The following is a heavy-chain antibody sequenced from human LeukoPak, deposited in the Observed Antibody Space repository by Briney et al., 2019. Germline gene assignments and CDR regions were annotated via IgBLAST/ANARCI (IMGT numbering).Heavy chain of an antibody. CDR2: IYSGGST. Sequence: PGGSLRLSCAVSGITFSSKYMSWVRQAPGKGLEWVSVIYSGGSTYYADSVKGRFTISRDTSRNTLYLQMNRLRAEDTALYYCAASTGNKDFDDWGQGTLVTVSS. V-gene: IGHV3-66*02. CDR3: AASTGNKDFDD. D-gene: IGHD2-8*02. J-gene: IGHJ4*02. CDR1: GITFSSKY.